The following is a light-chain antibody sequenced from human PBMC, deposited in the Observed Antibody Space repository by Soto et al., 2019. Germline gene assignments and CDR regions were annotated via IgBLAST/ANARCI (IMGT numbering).Light chain of an antibody. CDR3: QQSYTTPLT. V-gene: IGKV1-39*01. J-gene: IGKJ4*01. CDR1: QNINNY. Sequence: DIQMTQSPSSLSASVGDRVTITCRASQNINNYLNWYQHKPGQAPKVLIHDVFTVQSGVPSRFSGSGSGTLFTLTITSLQPEDFATYYCQQSYTTPLTFGGGTRVEIK. CDR2: DVF.